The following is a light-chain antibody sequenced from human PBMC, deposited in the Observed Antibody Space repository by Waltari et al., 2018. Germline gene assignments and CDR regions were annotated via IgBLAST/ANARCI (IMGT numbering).Light chain of an antibody. CDR2: ELS. Sequence: VVTQTPVSLCVTPGQAASILCKSDQSRLHMDGATSFSLYLQKADQAPRLLIYELSKRLSGVPERFSGSGSGTQHSLTISRVEAEDVGVYYGVQSLQFPSFGGGTKLEI. CDR3: VQSLQFPS. J-gene: IGKJ4*01. CDR1: QSRLHMDGATS. V-gene: IGKV2D-29*01.